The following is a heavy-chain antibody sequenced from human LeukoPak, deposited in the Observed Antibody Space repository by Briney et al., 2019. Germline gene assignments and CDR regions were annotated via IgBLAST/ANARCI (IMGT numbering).Heavy chain of an antibody. CDR2: ISSSSSTI. Sequence: GGSLRLSCAASGFTFSSYSMNWVRQAPGKGLEWVSYISSSSSTIYYADSVKGRFTISRDNAKNSLYLQMNSLRAEDTAVYYCARNGAPVVTAITPYYYYMDVWGKGTTVTVSS. D-gene: IGHD2-21*02. CDR1: GFTFSSYS. V-gene: IGHV3-48*01. CDR3: ARNGAPVVTAITPYYYYMDV. J-gene: IGHJ6*03.